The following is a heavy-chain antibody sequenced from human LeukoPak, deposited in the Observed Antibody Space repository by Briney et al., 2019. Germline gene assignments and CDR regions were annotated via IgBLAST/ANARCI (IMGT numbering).Heavy chain of an antibody. CDR1: GFTFSTYN. D-gene: IGHD1-26*01. CDR2: ITSSSSYI. V-gene: IGHV3-21*01. Sequence: PGGSLRLSCAASGFTFSTYNMNWVRQAPGKGLEWVSSITSSSSYIYYADSVKGRFTISRDNAKNSLYLQMNSLRAEDTAVYYCAKMYGGTYIGSWGQGTLVTVSA. J-gene: IGHJ4*02. CDR3: AKMYGGTYIGS.